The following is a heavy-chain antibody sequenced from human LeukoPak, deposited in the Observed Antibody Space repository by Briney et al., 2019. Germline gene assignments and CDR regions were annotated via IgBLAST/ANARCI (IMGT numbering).Heavy chain of an antibody. V-gene: IGHV4-39*01. J-gene: IGHJ4*02. CDR1: GGSISSSSYY. CDR3: ASINTRITIFGVVLF. D-gene: IGHD3-3*01. Sequence: PSETLSLTCTVSGGSISSSSYYWGWIRQPPGKGLEWIGSIYYSGSTYYNPSLKSRVTISVDTSKNQFSLKLSSVTAADTAVHYCASINTRITIFGVVLFWGQGTLVTVSS. CDR2: IYYSGST.